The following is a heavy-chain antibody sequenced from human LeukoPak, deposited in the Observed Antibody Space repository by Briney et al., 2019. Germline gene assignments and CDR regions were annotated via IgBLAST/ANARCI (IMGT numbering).Heavy chain of an antibody. CDR3: ARHQWVPAFDI. CDR2: VYHSGTI. V-gene: IGHV4-59*08. J-gene: IGHJ3*02. CDR1: GASMTSDY. D-gene: IGHD1-26*01. Sequence: SETLSLTCTVSGASMTSDYWSWIRQPPGKGLEWIGYVYHSGTIHYSPSLESRVTISIDTSKNQFSLKLSSVTAADTAVYYCARHQWVPAFDIWGQGTMVTVSS.